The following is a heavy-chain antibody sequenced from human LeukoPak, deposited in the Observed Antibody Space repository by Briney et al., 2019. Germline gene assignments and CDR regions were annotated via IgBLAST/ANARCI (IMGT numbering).Heavy chain of an antibody. Sequence: GASVKVSCKASGGTFSSYAISWVRQAPGQGLEWMGRIIPTFGIANYAQKFQGRVTITADKSTSTAYMELSSLRSEDTAVYYCARNIAVAGTEWFDPWGQGTLVTVSS. V-gene: IGHV1-69*04. CDR2: IIPTFGIA. CDR1: GGTFSSYA. D-gene: IGHD6-19*01. J-gene: IGHJ5*02. CDR3: ARNIAVAGTEWFDP.